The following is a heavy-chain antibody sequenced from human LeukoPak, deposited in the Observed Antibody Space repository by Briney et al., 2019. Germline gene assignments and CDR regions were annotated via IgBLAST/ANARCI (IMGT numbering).Heavy chain of an antibody. D-gene: IGHD6-19*01. Sequence: SETLSLTCAVYGGSFSGYYWSWIRQPPGKGLEWIGEISHSGSTNYNPSLKSRVTISVDTSKNQFSLKLSSVTAADTAVYYCARGRWLGVWGQGTLVTVSS. J-gene: IGHJ4*02. CDR3: ARGRWLGV. CDR1: GGSFSGYY. CDR2: ISHSGST. V-gene: IGHV4-34*01.